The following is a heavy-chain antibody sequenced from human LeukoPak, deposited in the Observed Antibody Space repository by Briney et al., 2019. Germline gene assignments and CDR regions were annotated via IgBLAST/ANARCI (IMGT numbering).Heavy chain of an antibody. CDR1: GGSFSGYY. Sequence: PSETLSLTCAVYGGSFSGYYWSWIRQPPGKGLEWIGEINHSGSTNYNPSLKSRVTISVDTSKNQFSLKLSSVTAADTAVYYCARPYNWKNNWFDPWGQGTLVTVSS. CDR2: INHSGST. J-gene: IGHJ5*02. V-gene: IGHV4-34*01. CDR3: ARPYNWKNNWFDP. D-gene: IGHD1-1*01.